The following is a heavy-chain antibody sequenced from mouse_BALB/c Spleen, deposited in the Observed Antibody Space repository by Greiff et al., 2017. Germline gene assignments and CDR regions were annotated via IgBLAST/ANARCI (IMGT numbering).Heavy chain of an antibody. Sequence: QVQLQQSGAELMKPGASVKISCKATGYTFSSYWIEWVKQRPGHGLEWIGEILPGSGSTNYNEKFKGKATFTADTSSNTAYMQLSSLTSEDSAVYYCAREYGSSYDYFDYWGQGTTLTVSS. D-gene: IGHD1-1*01. J-gene: IGHJ2*01. CDR2: ILPGSGST. CDR3: AREYGSSYDYFDY. CDR1: GYTFSSYW. V-gene: IGHV1-9*01.